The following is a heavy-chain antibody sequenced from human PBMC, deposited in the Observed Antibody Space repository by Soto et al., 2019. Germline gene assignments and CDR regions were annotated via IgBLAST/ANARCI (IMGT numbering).Heavy chain of an antibody. CDR3: ARCHTAMAYFDY. D-gene: IGHD5-18*01. Sequence: ASVKVSCKASGGTFSSYAISWVRQAPGQGLEWMGGIIPIFGTANYAQKFQGRVTITADESTSTAYMELSSLRSEDTAVYYCARCHTAMAYFDYWGQGTLVTVSS. V-gene: IGHV1-69*13. CDR2: IIPIFGTA. J-gene: IGHJ4*02. CDR1: GGTFSSYA.